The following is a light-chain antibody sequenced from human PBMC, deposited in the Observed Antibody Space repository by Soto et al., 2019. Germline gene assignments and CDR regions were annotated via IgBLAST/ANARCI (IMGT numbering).Light chain of an antibody. J-gene: IGKJ1*01. V-gene: IGKV3-15*01. Sequence: EMVMTQSPATLSVSPGERATLSCRASQSISSNLAWYQQKPGQAPRLLIYGASTRATGIPARVSGSGSGTEFTLTISILQSEDFAVYYCQQYNNWPQTFCQGTKVEIK. CDR3: QQYNNWPQT. CDR1: QSISSN. CDR2: GAS.